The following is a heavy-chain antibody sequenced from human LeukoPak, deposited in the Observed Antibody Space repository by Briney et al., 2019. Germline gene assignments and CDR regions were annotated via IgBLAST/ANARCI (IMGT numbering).Heavy chain of an antibody. CDR3: AVNYYGSGSYQPSITTV. J-gene: IGHJ3*01. CDR1: GGSISTYY. V-gene: IGHV4-59*12. Sequence: PSETLSLTCTVSGGSISTYYWSWIRQPPGKGLEWIGYIYYNGNTNYNPSLKSRVTISVDKSKNQFSLKLSSVTAADTAVYYCAVNYYGSGSYQPSITTVWGQGTMVTVSS. D-gene: IGHD3-10*01. CDR2: IYYNGNT.